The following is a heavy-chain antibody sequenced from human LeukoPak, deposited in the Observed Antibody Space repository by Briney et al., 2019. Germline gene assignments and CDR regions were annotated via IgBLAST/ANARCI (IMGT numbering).Heavy chain of an antibody. CDR1: GLTFSSSW. D-gene: IGHD2-2*01. CDR2: INPDGNKK. V-gene: IGHV3-7*03. CDR3: AKSGCSSTSCYGLFSGWFDP. J-gene: IGHJ5*02. Sequence: GGSLRLSCAVSGLTFSSSWMDWVRQAPGKGLEWVASINPDGNKKYSADSVKGRFTISRDNAENSLYLQMNSLRAEDTAVYYCAKSGCSSTSCYGLFSGWFDPWGQGTLVTVSS.